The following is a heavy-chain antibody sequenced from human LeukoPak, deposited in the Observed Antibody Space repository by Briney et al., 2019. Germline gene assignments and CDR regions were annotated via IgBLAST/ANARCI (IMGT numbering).Heavy chain of an antibody. D-gene: IGHD1-26*01. CDR3: ARGTGWSNCLDY. CDR1: GVSISRSNSY. Sequence: SETLSLTCTVSGVSISRSNSYWGWIRHPPGKGLEWIVSIYYSGNTYYNASLKSQVSISIDTSNNHFSLRLTSVTAADTAVYYCARGTGWSNCLDYWGQGTLVTVSS. V-gene: IGHV4-39*02. CDR2: IYYSGNT. J-gene: IGHJ4*02.